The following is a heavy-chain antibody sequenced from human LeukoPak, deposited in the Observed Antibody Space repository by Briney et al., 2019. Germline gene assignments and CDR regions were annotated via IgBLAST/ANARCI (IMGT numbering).Heavy chain of an antibody. D-gene: IGHD3-10*01. CDR1: GYPFTSYV. V-gene: IGHV1-8*03. J-gene: IGHJ6*03. Sequence: ASVKVSCTASGYPFTSYVITWVRQATGHGLEWMGWMKPNSGNRGYAQKFQGRLTITRATSISTAYVELSSLRSEDTAVYYCPKGPKPSGSDYSLDYYYYYMDVWGKGTTVTVSS. CDR3: PKGPKPSGSDYSLDYYYYYMDV. CDR2: MKPNSGNR.